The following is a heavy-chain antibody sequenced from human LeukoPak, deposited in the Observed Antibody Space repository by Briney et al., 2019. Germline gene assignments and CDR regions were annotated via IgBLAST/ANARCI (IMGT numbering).Heavy chain of an antibody. J-gene: IGHJ4*02. CDR2: INHSRST. Sequence: KSSETLSLTRAVHGGSFRGYYWSWIRHPPGKGLEWIGEINHSRSTNYNPSLKRRVTISVDTSKNQFSLKLSPVTAADTAVYYCARVSGDYVFDYWGQGTLVTVSS. V-gene: IGHV4-34*01. CDR3: ARVSGDYVFDY. D-gene: IGHD4-17*01. CDR1: GGSFRGYY.